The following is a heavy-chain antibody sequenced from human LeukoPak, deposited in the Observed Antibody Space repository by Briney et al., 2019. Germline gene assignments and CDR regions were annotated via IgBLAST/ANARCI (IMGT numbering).Heavy chain of an antibody. CDR3: ARGLISGSSDY. J-gene: IGHJ4*02. V-gene: IGHV1-69*04. D-gene: IGHD1-26*01. CDR2: IIPILGIA. CDR1: GGTFSSYA. Sequence: SVKVSCKASGGTFSSYAISWVRQAPGQGLEWMGRIIPILGIANYAQKFQGRVTITADKSTSTAYTELSSLRSEDTAVYYCARGLISGSSDYWGQGTLVTVSS.